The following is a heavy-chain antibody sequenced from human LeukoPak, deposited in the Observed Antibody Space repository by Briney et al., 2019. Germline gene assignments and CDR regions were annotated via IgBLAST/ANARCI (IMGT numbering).Heavy chain of an antibody. CDR2: IYYSGST. CDR3: ARQWHGGDY. CDR1: GGSISSSRYY. Sequence: SETLSLTCTVSGGSISSSRYYWGWIRQPPGKGLEWIGSIYYSGSTYYNPSLKSRVTISVDTSKNQFSLKLSSVTAADTAVYYCARQWHGGDYWGQGTLVTVSS. D-gene: IGHD2-15*01. V-gene: IGHV4-39*01. J-gene: IGHJ4*02.